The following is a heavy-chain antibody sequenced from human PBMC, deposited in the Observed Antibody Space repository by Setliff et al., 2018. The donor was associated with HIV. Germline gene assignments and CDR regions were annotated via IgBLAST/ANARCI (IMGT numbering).Heavy chain of an antibody. Sequence: ASVKVSCKASGYSFTNYAMHWVRQAPGHRLEWMGWINVGNDNTKYSQTLQGRVTIARDTSASTAYMELSSLRSEDTAVYYCARGHSSSAYDAYDIWGQGTMVTVSS. V-gene: IGHV1-3*01. J-gene: IGHJ3*02. D-gene: IGHD6-6*01. CDR2: INVGNDNT. CDR1: GYSFTNYA. CDR3: ARGHSSSAYDAYDI.